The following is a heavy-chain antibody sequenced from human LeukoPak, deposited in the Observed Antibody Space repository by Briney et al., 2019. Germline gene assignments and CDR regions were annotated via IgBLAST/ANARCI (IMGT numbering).Heavy chain of an antibody. V-gene: IGHV1-2*02. CDR3: ARGVDYGY. J-gene: IGHJ4*02. CDR1: GYTFTSYG. CDR2: INPNSGGT. Sequence: GASVKVSCKASGYTFTSYGISWVRQAPGQGLEWMGWINPNSGGTNYAQKFQGRVTMTRDTSISTAYMEMSRLRSDDTAVYYCARGVDYGYWGQGTLVTVSS. D-gene: IGHD4-17*01.